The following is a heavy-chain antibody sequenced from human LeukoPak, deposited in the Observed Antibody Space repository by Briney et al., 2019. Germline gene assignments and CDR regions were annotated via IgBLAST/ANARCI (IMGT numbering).Heavy chain of an antibody. V-gene: IGHV3-11*01. CDR1: GLTFSSYW. J-gene: IGHJ4*02. Sequence: PGGSLRLSCGVSGLTFSSYWFSWVRQAPGKGLEWVSYISSSGKSIYYADSVKGRFTISRDNGKSSLYLQMNSLRAEDTAVYYCATVYGSGSYCRDWGQGTLVTVSS. D-gene: IGHD3-10*01. CDR2: ISSSGKSI. CDR3: ATVYGSGSYCRD.